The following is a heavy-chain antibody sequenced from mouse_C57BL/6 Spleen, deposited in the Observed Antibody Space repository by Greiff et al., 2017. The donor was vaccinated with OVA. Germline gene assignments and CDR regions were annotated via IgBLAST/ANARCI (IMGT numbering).Heavy chain of an antibody. D-gene: IGHD1-1*01. Sequence: EVQLQQSGPVLVKPGASVKMSCKASGYTFTDYYMNWVKQSHGKSLEWIGVINPYNGGTSYNQKFKGKATLTVDKSSSTAYMELNSLTSEDSAVYYCARTDYGSSLYYAMDYWGQGTSVTVSS. CDR3: ARTDYGSSLYYAMDY. CDR1: GYTFTDYY. CDR2: INPYNGGT. V-gene: IGHV1-19*01. J-gene: IGHJ4*01.